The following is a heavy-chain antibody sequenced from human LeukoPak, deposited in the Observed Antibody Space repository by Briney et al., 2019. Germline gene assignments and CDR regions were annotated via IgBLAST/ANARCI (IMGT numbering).Heavy chain of an antibody. CDR2: INYIGST. CDR3: ARGVTAAGSP. CDR1: GDSITTYY. V-gene: IGHV4-59*01. Sequence: PSETLSLTCTVSGDSITTYYWSWIRQSPGKGLEWIGYINYIGSTNYNPPLKNRVTISADISKSQFSLRLRSVTAADTAVYFCARGVTAAGSPWGQGTLVTVSS. J-gene: IGHJ5*02. D-gene: IGHD6-13*01.